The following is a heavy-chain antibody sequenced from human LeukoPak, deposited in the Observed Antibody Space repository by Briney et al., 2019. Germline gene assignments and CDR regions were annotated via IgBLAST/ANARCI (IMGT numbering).Heavy chain of an antibody. CDR3: AVSSQ. CDR2: INQDGSEK. J-gene: IGHJ4*02. Sequence: PGGSLRLSCAASGITFSNYWMSWVRQAPGKGLEWVANINQDGSEKYYVDSVKGRFTISRDNAKNSLYLQMNSLRAEDTAVYYCAVSSQWGQGILVTVSS. CDR1: GITFSNYW. V-gene: IGHV3-7*03. D-gene: IGHD2-2*01.